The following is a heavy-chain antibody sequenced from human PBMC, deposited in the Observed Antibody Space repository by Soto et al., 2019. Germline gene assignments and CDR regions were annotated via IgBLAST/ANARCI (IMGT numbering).Heavy chain of an antibody. J-gene: IGHJ3*02. V-gene: IGHV3-7*01. D-gene: IGHD3-16*01. CDR2: IKPDGNAK. CDR1: GFTFSTYW. Sequence: PGGSLRLSCAGSGFTFSTYWMNWVRQAPGRGLEWVGNIKPDGNAKYYVGSVKGRFTISRDNAKNSLYLQMTSLRAEDTAVYYCAKWYDWALDMWGQGTMLTLS. CDR3: AKWYDWALDM.